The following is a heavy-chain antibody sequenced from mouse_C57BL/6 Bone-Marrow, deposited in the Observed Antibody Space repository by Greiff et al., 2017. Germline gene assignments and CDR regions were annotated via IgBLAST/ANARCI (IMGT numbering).Heavy chain of an antibody. CDR1: GYTFTNYW. CDR2: IYPGGGYT. CDR3: ARWSDYDPYAMDY. V-gene: IGHV1-63*01. Sequence: QVQLKQSGAELVRPGTSVKMSCKASGYTFTNYWIGWAKQRPGHGLEWIGDIYPGGGYTNYNEKFKGKATLTADKSSSTAYMQFSSLTSEDSAIYYCARWSDYDPYAMDYWGQGTSVTVSS. J-gene: IGHJ4*01. D-gene: IGHD2-4*01.